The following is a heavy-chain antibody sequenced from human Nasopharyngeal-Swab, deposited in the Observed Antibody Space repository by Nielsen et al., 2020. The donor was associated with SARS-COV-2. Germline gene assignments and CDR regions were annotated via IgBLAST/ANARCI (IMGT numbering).Heavy chain of an antibody. Sequence: PGKGLEWIGSIYYSGSTYYSPSLKSRVTISVDTSKNQFSLKLSSVTAADTAVYYCARQGTRCSGGSCYWDAFDIWGQGTMVTVSS. D-gene: IGHD2-15*01. V-gene: IGHV4-39*01. CDR3: ARQGTRCSGGSCYWDAFDI. CDR2: IYYSGST. J-gene: IGHJ3*02.